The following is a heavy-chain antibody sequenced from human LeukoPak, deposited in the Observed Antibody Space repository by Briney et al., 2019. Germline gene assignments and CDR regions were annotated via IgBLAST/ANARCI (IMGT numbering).Heavy chain of an antibody. CDR3: ARDRKLELRLFSYMDV. CDR2: ISYDGSNK. V-gene: IGHV3-30*04. J-gene: IGHJ6*03. CDR1: GFTFSSYA. Sequence: GGSLRLSCAASGFTFSSYAMHRVRPAPGKGLEWVAVISYDGSNKYYADSVKGRFTISRDNSKNTLYLQMNSLRAEDTAVYYCARDRKLELRLFSYMDVWGKGTTVTVSS. D-gene: IGHD1-7*01.